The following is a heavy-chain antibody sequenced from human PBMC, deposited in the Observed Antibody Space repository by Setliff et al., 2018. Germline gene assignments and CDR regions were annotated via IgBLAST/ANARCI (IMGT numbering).Heavy chain of an antibody. CDR1: GSTLTSYP. V-gene: IGHV1-3*01. Sequence: GASVKVSCKASGSTLTSYPIHWVRQAPGQRLEWMGWINPDNGNRKYSQRFQGRVTITRDTSASTVFLELSTLRSEDTAVYYCTRDFLGATASFDIWGQGTMVTVSS. CDR2: INPDNGNR. CDR3: TRDFLGATASFDI. J-gene: IGHJ3*02. D-gene: IGHD3-3*01.